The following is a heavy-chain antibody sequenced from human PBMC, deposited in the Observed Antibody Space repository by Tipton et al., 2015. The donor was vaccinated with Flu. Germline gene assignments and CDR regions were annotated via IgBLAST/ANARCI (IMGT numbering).Heavy chain of an antibody. Sequence: TLSLTCAVHGGSLSGFYWSWIRQFPGKGLEWLGEINDRGSINDNPPLKSRVMMSGEASKNEFSLRLTSVTAADAAVYYCARRTLSVSGVAFDIWGQGTVVTVPS. CDR3: ARRTLSVSGVAFDI. V-gene: IGHV4-34*01. J-gene: IGHJ4*02. CDR1: GGSLSGFY. D-gene: IGHD3-3*01. CDR2: INDRGSI.